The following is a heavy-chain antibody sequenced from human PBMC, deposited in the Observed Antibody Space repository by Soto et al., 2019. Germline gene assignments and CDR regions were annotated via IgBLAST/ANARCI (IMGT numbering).Heavy chain of an antibody. V-gene: IGHV1-2*04. J-gene: IGHJ6*02. D-gene: IGHD2-15*01. Sequence: GASVKASCETCGYTFTGYNLHWLRQAPGKGRDMMGWINPNSGGTNYAQKLQGWVTMTRDTSISTAYMELSRLRSDDTAVYYCAIDRGYCSGGSCYLTYGMDVWGQGTTVTVS. CDR3: AIDRGYCSGGSCYLTYGMDV. CDR1: GYTFTGYN. CDR2: INPNSGGT.